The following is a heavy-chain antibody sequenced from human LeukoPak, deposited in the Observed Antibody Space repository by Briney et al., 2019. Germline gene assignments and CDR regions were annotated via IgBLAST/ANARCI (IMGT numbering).Heavy chain of an antibody. CDR3: AKGVVAATNAAYYGMDV. CDR1: GVTLSRYA. Sequence: GGSLRLSCAASGVTLSRYAVNWVRQAPGRGLEWVSYISPSGDSTVYAESVKGQFTISRDNSKNMLYLQMDSLRPEDTAVYYCAKGVVAATNAAYYGMDVWGQGTTVTVSS. V-gene: IGHV3-23*01. CDR2: ISPSGDST. J-gene: IGHJ6*02. D-gene: IGHD2-15*01.